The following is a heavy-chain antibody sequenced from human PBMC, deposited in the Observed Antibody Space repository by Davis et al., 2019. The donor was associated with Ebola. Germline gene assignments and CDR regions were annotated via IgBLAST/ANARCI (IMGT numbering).Heavy chain of an antibody. J-gene: IGHJ5*02. CDR2: IYYSGST. CDR3: ARGVVPAAIGHGWFDP. Sequence: MPSETLSLTCTVSGGSISSGDYYWNWIRQHPGKGLEWIGYIYYSGSTNYNPSLKSRVTISVDTSKNQFSLKLSSVTAADTAVYYCARGVVPAAIGHGWFDPWGQGTLVTVSS. D-gene: IGHD2-2*02. CDR1: GGSISSGDYY. V-gene: IGHV4-30-4*08.